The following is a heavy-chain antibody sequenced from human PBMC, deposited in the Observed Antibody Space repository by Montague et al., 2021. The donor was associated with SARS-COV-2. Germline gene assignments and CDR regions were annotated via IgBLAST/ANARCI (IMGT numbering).Heavy chain of an antibody. D-gene: IGHD3-3*01. Sequence: SETLSLTCTVSGGSISSSSYYWGWIRQPPGKGPEWIGSIYYSGSTYSNPSLKSRVTISVDTSKNQFSLKLSSVTAADTAVYYCARQKRRITFFGEVIPPVLPWFDYWGQGTLVTVSS. J-gene: IGHJ5*01. CDR3: ARQKRRITFFGEVIPPVLPWFDY. CDR2: IYYSGST. CDR1: GGSISSSSYY. V-gene: IGHV4-39*01.